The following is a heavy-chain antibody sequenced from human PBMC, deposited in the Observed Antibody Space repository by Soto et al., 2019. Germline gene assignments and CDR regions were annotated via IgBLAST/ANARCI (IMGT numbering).Heavy chain of an antibody. CDR2: ISSSSTI. CDR3: ARDVGSDYDFWSGPSDAFDI. J-gene: IGHJ3*02. V-gene: IGHV3-48*01. D-gene: IGHD3-3*01. CDR1: GFTFSSYS. Sequence: GGSLRLSCAASGFTFSSYSMNWVRQAPGKGLEWVSYISSSSTIYYADSVKGRFTISRDNAKNSLYLQMNSLRAEDTAVYYCARDVGSDYDFWSGPSDAFDIWGQGTMVTVSS.